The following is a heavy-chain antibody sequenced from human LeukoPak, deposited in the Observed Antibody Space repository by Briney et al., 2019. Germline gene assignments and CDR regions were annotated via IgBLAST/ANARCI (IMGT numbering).Heavy chain of an antibody. CDR1: GFTFSSFG. D-gene: IGHD3-10*02. CDR2: IRYDGSTK. CDR3: AELGITMIGGV. J-gene: IGHJ6*04. V-gene: IGHV3-30*02. Sequence: GGSLRLSCAASGFTFSSFGMHWVRQAPGKGLEWVAFIRYDGSTKHYADSVKGRFTISRDNAKNSLYLQMNSLRAEDTAVYYCAELGITMIGGVWGKGTTVTISS.